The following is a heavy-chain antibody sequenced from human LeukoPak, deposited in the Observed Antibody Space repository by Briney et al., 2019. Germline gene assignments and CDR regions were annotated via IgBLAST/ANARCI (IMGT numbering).Heavy chain of an antibody. J-gene: IGHJ4*02. V-gene: IGHV1-8*02. Sequence: ASVKVSCKASGYTFTSYAMNWVRQAPGQGLEWMGWMNPNSGNTGYAQKFQGRVTMTRNTSISTAYMELSSLRSEDTAVYYCARDSWYYYGSAYWGQGTLVTVSS. CDR3: ARDSWYYYGSAY. D-gene: IGHD3-10*01. CDR2: MNPNSGNT. CDR1: GYTFTSYA.